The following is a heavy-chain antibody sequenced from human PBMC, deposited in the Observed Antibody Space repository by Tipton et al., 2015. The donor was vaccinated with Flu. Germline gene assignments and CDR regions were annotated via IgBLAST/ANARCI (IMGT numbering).Heavy chain of an antibody. J-gene: IGHJ5*02. Sequence: QSGAEVKKPGASVKVSCKASGYTFTGYYMHWVRQAPGQGLEWMGWINPNSGGTNYAQKFQGRVTMTRDTSISTAYMELSRLRSDDTAVYYCANVYYYDSSGSWWFDPWGQGTLVTVSS. V-gene: IGHV1-2*02. CDR3: ANVYYYDSSGSWWFDP. D-gene: IGHD3-22*01. CDR2: INPNSGGT. CDR1: GYTFTGYY.